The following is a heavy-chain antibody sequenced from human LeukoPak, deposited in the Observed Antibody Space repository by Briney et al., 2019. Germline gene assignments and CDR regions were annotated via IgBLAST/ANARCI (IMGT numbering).Heavy chain of an antibody. D-gene: IGHD3-3*01. V-gene: IGHV1-3*01. CDR1: GYTFTSYA. Sequence: ASVKVSCKASGYTFTSYAMHWVRQAPGQRLEWMGWINAGNGNTKYSQKFQGRVTITRDTSASTAYTELSSLRSEDTAVYYCARLFGVVNTGPVDYYYYGMDVWGQGTTVTVSS. CDR2: INAGNGNT. CDR3: ARLFGVVNTGPVDYYYYGMDV. J-gene: IGHJ6*02.